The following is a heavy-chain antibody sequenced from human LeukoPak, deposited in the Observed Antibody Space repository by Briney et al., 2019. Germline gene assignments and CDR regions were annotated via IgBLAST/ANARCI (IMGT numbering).Heavy chain of an antibody. CDR2: INPSGGST. Sequence: GASVKVSCKASGYTFTSYYMHWVQQAPGQGLEWMGIINPSGGSTSYAQKFQGRVTMTRDTSTSTVYMELSSLRSEDTAVYYCARGGYSGYDSPDAFDIWGQGTMVTVSS. CDR3: ARGGYSGYDSPDAFDI. J-gene: IGHJ3*02. CDR1: GYTFTSYY. V-gene: IGHV1-46*01. D-gene: IGHD5-12*01.